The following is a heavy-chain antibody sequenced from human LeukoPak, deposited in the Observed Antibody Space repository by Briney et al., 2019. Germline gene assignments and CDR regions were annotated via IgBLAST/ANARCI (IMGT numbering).Heavy chain of an antibody. CDR3: VLNMVGGQIFDF. V-gene: IGHV3-7*01. CDR2: IMRHGSEK. CDR1: GFTFSNYW. J-gene: IGHJ4*02. D-gene: IGHD3-10*01. Sequence: GGSLRLSCAASGFTFSNYWMSWVRQAPGEGLEWVADIMRHGSEKHYVDAVKGRFTISRDNAKNSLYLQMNSLRAEDTAVYYCVLNMVGGQIFDFWGQGTLVAVSS.